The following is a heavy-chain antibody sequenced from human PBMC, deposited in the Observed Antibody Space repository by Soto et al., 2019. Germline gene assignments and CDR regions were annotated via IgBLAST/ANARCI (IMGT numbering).Heavy chain of an antibody. CDR1: PGSISSSY. D-gene: IGHD2-8*01. CDR3: AREAQEYYFDH. V-gene: IGHV4-59*01. CDR2: VAYSGTT. Sequence: QVQLQESGPGLVKPSETLTLTCTVSPGSISSSYWSWIRQPPGRGLEWIGHVAYSGTTKYNPSLKSRGSIAVSTSKRQFSLRLTSVTAADTAVDYCAREAQEYYFDHWGQGILVTVSS. J-gene: IGHJ5*02.